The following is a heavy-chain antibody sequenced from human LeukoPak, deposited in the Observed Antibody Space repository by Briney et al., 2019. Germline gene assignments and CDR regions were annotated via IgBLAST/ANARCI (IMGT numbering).Heavy chain of an antibody. V-gene: IGHV4-59*01. CDR2: INYSGGT. CDR1: GGSISSYY. Sequence: SETLSLTCTVSGGSISSYYWSWIRQPPGKGLEWIGDINYSGGTNYNPSLKSRVTISIDTSKNQFSLNLRSVTAADTAVYYCASPPYCTNGVCYGRVVWGKGATVTVSS. CDR3: ASPPYCTNGVCYGRVV. D-gene: IGHD2-8*01. J-gene: IGHJ6*01.